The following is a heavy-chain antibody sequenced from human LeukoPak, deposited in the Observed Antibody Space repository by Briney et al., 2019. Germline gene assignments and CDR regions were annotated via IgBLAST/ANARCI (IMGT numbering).Heavy chain of an antibody. CDR3: ARGLQQLVYYYYGMDV. Sequence: GSSVKVSCKASGGTFSSYTISWVRQAPGQGFEWMGRIIPILGIANYAQKFQGRVTITADKSTSTAYMELSSLRSEDTAVYYCARGLQQLVYYYYGMDVWGQGTTVTVSS. V-gene: IGHV1-69*02. J-gene: IGHJ6*02. D-gene: IGHD6-13*01. CDR2: IIPILGIA. CDR1: GGTFSSYT.